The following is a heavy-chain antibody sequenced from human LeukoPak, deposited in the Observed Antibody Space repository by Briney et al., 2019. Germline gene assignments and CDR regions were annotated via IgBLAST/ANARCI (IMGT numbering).Heavy chain of an antibody. D-gene: IGHD3-22*01. CDR1: GGSFSGYY. J-gene: IGHJ4*02. CDR3: ARVGDYYDSSGYYWPPVIDY. V-gene: IGHV4-34*01. CDR2: INHSGST. Sequence: SETLSLTCAVYGGSFSGYYWSWIRQPPGKGLEWIGEINHSGSTNYNPSLKSRVTISVDTSKNQFSLKLSSVTAADTAVYYCARVGDYYDSSGYYWPPVIDYWGQGTLVTVSS.